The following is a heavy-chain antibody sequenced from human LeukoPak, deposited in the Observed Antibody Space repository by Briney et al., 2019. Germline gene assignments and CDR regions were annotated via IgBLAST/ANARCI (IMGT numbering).Heavy chain of an antibody. V-gene: IGHV4-59*08. D-gene: IGHD5-24*01. CDR2: IYYTETT. Sequence: SETLSLTCTVSGGSISRNYWSWIRQPPGKGLEWIGYIYYTETTNYNPSLKSRVTISVDTSKKQFSLKVTSVTTADTAVYYCARHRAVRATAILGAFDIWGQGTMVTVSS. J-gene: IGHJ3*02. CDR1: GGSISRNY. CDR3: ARHRAVRATAILGAFDI.